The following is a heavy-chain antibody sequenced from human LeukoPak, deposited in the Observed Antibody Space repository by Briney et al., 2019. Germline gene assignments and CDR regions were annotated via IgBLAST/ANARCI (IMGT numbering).Heavy chain of an antibody. Sequence: SETLSLTCDVSGGSIRSYYWGWIRQPPGKGLEWIGYVYNSGGASYNPSLKSRVTISIHTSKNQFSLKVSSVTPADTAVYYCAEVDRIIGRGFDYWGQGTLVTVSS. J-gene: IGHJ4*02. V-gene: IGHV4-59*01. CDR3: AEVDRIIGRGFDY. CDR1: GGSIRSYY. CDR2: VYNSGGA. D-gene: IGHD2/OR15-2a*01.